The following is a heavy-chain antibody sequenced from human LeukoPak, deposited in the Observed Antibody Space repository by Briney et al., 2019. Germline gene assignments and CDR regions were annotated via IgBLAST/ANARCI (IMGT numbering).Heavy chain of an antibody. Sequence: GGSLRLSCEFSGIIFSTYAMSWVRQAPGEGLEWISYISGSGSGSTSIIHYADSVKGRCTISRDNAKNSLHMQMARLSAEGTAVYYCARDFWSGYYTEEWGQGALVIVSS. CDR1: GIIFSTYA. CDR3: ARDFWSGYYTEE. J-gene: IGHJ4*02. D-gene: IGHD3-3*01. V-gene: IGHV3-48*04. CDR2: ISGSGSGSTSII.